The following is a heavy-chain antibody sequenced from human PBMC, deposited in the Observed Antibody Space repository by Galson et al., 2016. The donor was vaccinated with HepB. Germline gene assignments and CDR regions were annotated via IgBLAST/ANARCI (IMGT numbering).Heavy chain of an antibody. D-gene: IGHD1-20*01. V-gene: IGHV3-53*01. CDR1: GFTVSNNY. J-gene: IGHJ4*02. CDR3: ASITGTTPGGY. CDR2: IYSGGST. Sequence: SLRLSCAASGFTVSNNYMSWVRQAPGKGLEWVSLIYSGGSTYYADSVKGRFTISRDNSKNTLYLQMNSLRAEDTAGYYCASITGTTPGGYWGQGTLVTVSS.